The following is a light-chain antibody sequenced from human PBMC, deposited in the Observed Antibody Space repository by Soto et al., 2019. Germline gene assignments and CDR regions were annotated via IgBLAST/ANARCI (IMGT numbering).Light chain of an antibody. CDR2: DAF. CDR3: QHRHNWPWT. V-gene: IGKV3-11*01. Sequence: EIVLTQSPPTLSGSRVERATLCCGASPFIAIHLAWYQQKPGQPTRLLIYDAFNRAAGIPARFSGSGSGTDFTLTISSLEPEDFAVYYCQHRHNWPWTFGQGTKVDI. CDR1: PFIAIH. J-gene: IGKJ1*01.